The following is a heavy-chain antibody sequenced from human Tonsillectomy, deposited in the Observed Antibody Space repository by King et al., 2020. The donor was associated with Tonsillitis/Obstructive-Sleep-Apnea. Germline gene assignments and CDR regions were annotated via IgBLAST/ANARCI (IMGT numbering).Heavy chain of an antibody. J-gene: IGHJ4*02. CDR1: GFTFSSYA. CDR2: ISGSGGST. D-gene: IGHD2-15*01. V-gene: IGHV3-23*04. CDR3: ASRPQSVVATDY. Sequence: VQLVESGGGLVQPGGSLRLSCAASGFTFSSYAMSWVRQAPGKGLEWVSAISGSGGSTYYTDSVKGRFTISRDNSKNTLYLQMNSLRAEDTAVYYCASRPQSVVATDYWGQGTLVTVSS.